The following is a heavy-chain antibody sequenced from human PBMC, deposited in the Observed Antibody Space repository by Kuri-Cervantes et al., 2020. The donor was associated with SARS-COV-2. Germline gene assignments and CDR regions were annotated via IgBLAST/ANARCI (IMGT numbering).Heavy chain of an antibody. D-gene: IGHD1-26*01. CDR2: FTWCSGDI. V-gene: IGHV3-9*02. J-gene: IGHJ3*02. CDR3: ARSPPRRVGATTASYPDAFDI. CDR1: GFTSDDYA. Sequence: GGSLRLSCAASGFTSDDYAVHWVRQAPGKGLGWVSGFTWCSGDIDYADSVKGRFTISRDNAKNSLYLRMNSLRAEDTAVYYCARSPPRRVGATTASYPDAFDIWGQGTMVTVSS.